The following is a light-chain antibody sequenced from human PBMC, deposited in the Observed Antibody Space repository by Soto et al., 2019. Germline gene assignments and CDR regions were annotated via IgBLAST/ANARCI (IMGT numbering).Light chain of an antibody. CDR3: CSYAGRYTNV. V-gene: IGLV2-11*01. Sequence: QSVLTQPRSVSGSPGQSVTISCTGASSDVGGYNYVSWYQQHPGKAPKLMIYDVSKRPSGVPDRFSGSKSGNTASLTISGLQTEDEADYYCCSYAGRYTNVIGTPTKVTVL. CDR2: DVS. J-gene: IGLJ1*01. CDR1: SSDVGGYNY.